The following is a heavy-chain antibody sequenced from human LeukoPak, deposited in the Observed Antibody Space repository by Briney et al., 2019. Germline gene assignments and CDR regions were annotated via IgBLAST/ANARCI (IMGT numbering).Heavy chain of an antibody. Sequence: GGSLRLSCAASGFTFSSYWMSWLRQAPRKGREWGANRKEDGREKYYVESVKSRFTISIDNAKHSLYLQMNRLRAEETAVYYCARDSGSYSTSYRFDSWGQGTLVTVSS. CDR2: RKEDGREK. D-gene: IGHD6-6*01. CDR1: GFTFSSYW. V-gene: IGHV3-7*01. CDR3: ARDSGSYSTSYRFDS. J-gene: IGHJ4*02.